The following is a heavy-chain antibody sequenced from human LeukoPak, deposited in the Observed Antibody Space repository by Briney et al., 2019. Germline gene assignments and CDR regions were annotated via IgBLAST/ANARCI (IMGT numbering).Heavy chain of an antibody. D-gene: IGHD6-13*01. CDR2: ISSSSSYT. CDR1: GIPFSDYY. CDR3: AAGTAADF. Sequence: PGGSLRPSCVVSGIPFSDYYMNWIRQAPGKGLEWISYISSSSSYTDYADSVKGRFTISRDNAKSALYLQINSLRLEDTAVYYCAAGTAADFWGQGTLVTVSS. V-gene: IGHV3-11*03. J-gene: IGHJ4*02.